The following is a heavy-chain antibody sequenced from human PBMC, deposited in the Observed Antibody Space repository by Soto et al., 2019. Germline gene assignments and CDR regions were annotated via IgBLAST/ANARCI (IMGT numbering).Heavy chain of an antibody. CDR2: ISSSGSTI. D-gene: IGHD4-4*01. CDR3: ARDQLTTVTKYYYGMDV. Sequence: GGSLRLSCAASGFTFSSYEMNWVRQAPGKGLEWVSYISSSGSTIYYADSVKGRFTISRDNAKNSLYLQMNSLRAEDTAVYYCARDQLTTVTKYYYGMDVWGQGTTVTVSS. V-gene: IGHV3-48*03. J-gene: IGHJ6*02. CDR1: GFTFSSYE.